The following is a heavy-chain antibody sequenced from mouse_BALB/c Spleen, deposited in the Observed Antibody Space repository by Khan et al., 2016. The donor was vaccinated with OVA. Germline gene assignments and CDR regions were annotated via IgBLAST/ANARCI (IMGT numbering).Heavy chain of an antibody. CDR1: GYSITSDYA. V-gene: IGHV3-2*02. CDR3: ARDGHYAMDY. CDR2: ISYSGST. Sequence: EVQLQESGPGLVKPSQSLSLTCTVTGYSITSDYAWNWIRQFPGNKLEWMGYISYSGSTSYNPSLKSRISITRYTSKNQFFLQLNSVTTEDTATNYCARDGHYAMDYWGQGTSVTVSS. D-gene: IGHD2-3*01. J-gene: IGHJ4*01.